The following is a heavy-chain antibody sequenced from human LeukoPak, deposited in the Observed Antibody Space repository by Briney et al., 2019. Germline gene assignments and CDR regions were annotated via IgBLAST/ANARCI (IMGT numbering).Heavy chain of an antibody. D-gene: IGHD1-1*01. V-gene: IGHV3-23*01. CDR2: ISGSGGST. J-gene: IGHJ4*02. CDR1: GVTLRDYS. CDR3: AKDHMQGYNWNDLDFDY. Sequence: PGGSLRLSCAVSGVTLRDYSMHWVRQVPGKGLEWVSAISGSGGSTYYADSVKGRFTISRDNSKNTLYLQMNSLRAEDTAVCYCAKDHMQGYNWNDLDFDYWGQGTLVTVSS.